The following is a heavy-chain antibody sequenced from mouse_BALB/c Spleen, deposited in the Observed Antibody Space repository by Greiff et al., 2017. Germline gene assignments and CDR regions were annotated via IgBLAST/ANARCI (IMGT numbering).Heavy chain of an antibody. CDR1: GFTFSDYY. J-gene: IGHJ3*01. CDR3: ARGHYYGYDY. Sequence: EVQRVESGGGLVKPGGSLKLSCAASGFTFSDYYMYWVRQTPEKGLEWVATISDGGSYTYYPDSVKGRFTISRDNAKNNLYLQMSSLTSEDTAMYYCARGHYYGYDYWGQGTLVTVSA. D-gene: IGHD1-2*01. V-gene: IGHV5-4*02. CDR2: ISDGGSYT.